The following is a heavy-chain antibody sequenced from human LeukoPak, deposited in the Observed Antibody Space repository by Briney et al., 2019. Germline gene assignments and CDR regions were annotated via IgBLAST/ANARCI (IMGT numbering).Heavy chain of an antibody. CDR2: IKGSGDTT. J-gene: IGHJ3*02. Sequence: GGSLRLSCAASGFTFYEYAMNWVRQSPDKGLEWVAVIKGSGDTTYYAESVKGRFTISRDNSKNTASLQMNDLRAEDAAIYFCAKGLRYYAVMGDAFDMWGQGTTVAVSS. V-gene: IGHV3-23*01. CDR1: GFTFYEYA. CDR3: AKGLRYYAVMGDAFDM. D-gene: IGHD3-9*01.